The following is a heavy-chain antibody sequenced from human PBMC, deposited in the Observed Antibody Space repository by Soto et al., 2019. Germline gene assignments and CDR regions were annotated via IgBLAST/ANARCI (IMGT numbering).Heavy chain of an antibody. J-gene: IGHJ3*02. Sequence: GASVKVSCKVSGYTLTELSMHWVRQAPGKGLEWMGGSDPEDGETIYAQKFQGRVTMTEDTSTDTAYMELSSLRSEDTAVYYCATPFYSSGWDAFHIWGQGTMVSVSS. D-gene: IGHD6-19*01. CDR2: SDPEDGET. CDR1: GYTLTELS. CDR3: ATPFYSSGWDAFHI. V-gene: IGHV1-24*01.